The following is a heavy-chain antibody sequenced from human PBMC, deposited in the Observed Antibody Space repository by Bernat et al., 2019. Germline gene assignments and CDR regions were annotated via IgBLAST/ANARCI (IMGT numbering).Heavy chain of an antibody. J-gene: IGHJ6*02. Sequence: QLQLQESGPGLVKPSETLSLTCTVSGGSISSSSYYWGWIRQPPGKGLEWIGSIYYSGSTYYNPSLKSRVTISVDTSKNQFSLKLSSVTAADTAVYYCARGGYSSSWYPVSLYYYYYGMDVWGQGTTVTVSS. CDR3: ARGGYSSSWYPVSLYYYYYGMDV. V-gene: IGHV4-39*01. D-gene: IGHD6-13*01. CDR1: GGSISSSSYY. CDR2: IYYSGST.